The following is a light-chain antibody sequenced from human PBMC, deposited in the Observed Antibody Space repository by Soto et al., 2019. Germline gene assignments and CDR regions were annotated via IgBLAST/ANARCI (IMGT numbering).Light chain of an antibody. V-gene: IGKV1-16*01. CDR3: QQYNTYPYT. CDR1: QGVNNY. CDR2: AAS. Sequence: DIQMTQSPSSLSASVGDRVTITCRASQGVNNYLAWFQQHPGKAPKSLIFAASNLQSGVPSRFSGSGSGADFTLTISGLQTEDSATYYCQQYNTYPYTFGQGTKLDIK. J-gene: IGKJ2*01.